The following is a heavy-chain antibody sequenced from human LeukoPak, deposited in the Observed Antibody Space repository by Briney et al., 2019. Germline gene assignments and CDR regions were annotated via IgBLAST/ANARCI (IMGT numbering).Heavy chain of an antibody. Sequence: GGSLRLSCAASGFTFSSYGMHWVRQAPGKGLEWVAFIRYDGSNKCYADSVKGRFTISRDNSKNTLYLQMNSLRAEDTAVYYCAAFPYFWSGYLTGFDYWGQGTLVTVSS. J-gene: IGHJ4*02. V-gene: IGHV3-30*02. CDR2: IRYDGSNK. CDR1: GFTFSSYG. CDR3: AAFPYFWSGYLTGFDY. D-gene: IGHD3-3*01.